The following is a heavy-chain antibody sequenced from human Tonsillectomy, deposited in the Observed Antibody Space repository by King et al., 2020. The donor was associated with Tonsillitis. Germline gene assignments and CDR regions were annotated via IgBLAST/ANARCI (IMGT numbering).Heavy chain of an antibody. J-gene: IGHJ1*01. V-gene: IGHV3-74*03. CDR1: EFTFSSFW. CDR2: IRGDGRGT. D-gene: IGHD6-13*01. Sequence: DVQLVESGGGLVQPGGSLRLSCEVTEFTFSSFWMHWVRQAPGKGLEWVSRIRGDGRGTKYADSVMGRFTTSRDNVKNTLYLEMNDLRAEDTGVYFCARERAAATALDFWGQGTLVTVSS. CDR3: ARERAAATALDF.